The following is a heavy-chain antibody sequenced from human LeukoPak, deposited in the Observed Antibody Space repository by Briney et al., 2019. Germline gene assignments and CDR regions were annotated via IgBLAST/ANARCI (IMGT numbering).Heavy chain of an antibody. Sequence: SETLSLTCAVYGGSFSGYYWSWIRQSPGKGLEWIGEINQGGTINYNPSLKSRVTVSLDTSKNQFSLHLRSVTATDSAMYYCARVTWYGTAYYYYFIDVWARGTPVTVSS. CDR1: GGSFSGYY. J-gene: IGHJ6*03. CDR2: INQGGTI. V-gene: IGHV4-34*01. CDR3: ARVTWYGTAYYYYFIDV. D-gene: IGHD6-13*01.